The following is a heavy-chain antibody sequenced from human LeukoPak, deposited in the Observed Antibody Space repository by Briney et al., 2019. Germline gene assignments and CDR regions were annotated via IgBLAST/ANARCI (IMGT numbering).Heavy chain of an antibody. CDR2: IYHSGST. V-gene: IGHV4-30-2*01. CDR3: ARDQGHCSGGSCLNWFDP. Sequence: PSQTLSLTCAVSGGSISSGGYPWSWIRQPPGKGLEWIGYIYHSGSTYYNPSLKSRVTISVDRSKNRFSLKLSSVTAADTAVYYCARDQGHCSGGSCLNWFDPWGQGTLVTVSS. D-gene: IGHD2-15*01. CDR1: GGSISSGGYP. J-gene: IGHJ5*02.